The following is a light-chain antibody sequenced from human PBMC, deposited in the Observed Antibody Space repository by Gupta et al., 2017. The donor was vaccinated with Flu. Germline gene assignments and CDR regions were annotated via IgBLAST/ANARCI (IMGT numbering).Light chain of an antibody. J-gene: IGLJ3*02. CDR2: DNR. CDR1: NIGSKS. Sequence: SYVLTQPPSVSVAPGQTATITCGGDNIGSKSAHWYQQKPGQAPVLVVYDNRDRPSRIPERFSGSNSGNTATLSISRVEAGDEADYYCQVGDSSSGDQVFGGGTTLTVL. CDR3: QVGDSSSGDQV. V-gene: IGLV3-21*02.